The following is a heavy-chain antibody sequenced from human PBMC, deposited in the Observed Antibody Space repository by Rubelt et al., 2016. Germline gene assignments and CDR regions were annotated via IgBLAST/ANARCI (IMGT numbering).Heavy chain of an antibody. CDR2: IDPKSGGT. J-gene: IGHJ4*02. CDR3: ARDSRVSSDY. Sequence: QVQMVQSGTEVKEPGASVKVSCKASGYTFTDYYMHWVRQAPGQGLEWMGRIDPKSGGTRYAQKFQGRVTMTRTSSISTANMGLNRLTSDDTAVYYCARDSRVSSDYWGQGTLVTVSS. CDR1: GYTFTDYY. V-gene: IGHV1-2*06. D-gene: IGHD1-26*01.